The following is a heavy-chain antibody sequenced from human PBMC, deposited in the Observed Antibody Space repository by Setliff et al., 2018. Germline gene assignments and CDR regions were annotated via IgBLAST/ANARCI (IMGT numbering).Heavy chain of an antibody. CDR1: GFTFSTYG. CDR3: AKDPTHYVLLWFGAPYGMDV. V-gene: IGHV3-23*01. J-gene: IGHJ6*02. CDR2: ISGSAQTT. D-gene: IGHD3-10*01. Sequence: PGGSLRLSCAASGFTFSTYGLNWVRQAPGKGLERVSMISGSAQTTYYADSVKGRFAISRDNSKNTVYLQMNSLRAEDTAVYYCAKDPTHYVLLWFGAPYGMDVWGQGTTVTVSS.